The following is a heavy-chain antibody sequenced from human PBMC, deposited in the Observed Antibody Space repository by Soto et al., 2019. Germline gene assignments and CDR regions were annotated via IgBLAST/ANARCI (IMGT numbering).Heavy chain of an antibody. CDR3: AKEKIAVAGPYRPENFDY. CDR2: LSGSGGTT. J-gene: IGHJ4*02. CDR1: GFTFSSYA. D-gene: IGHD6-19*01. V-gene: IGHV3-23*01. Sequence: PGGSLRLSCAASGFTFSSYAMSWVRQTPGKGLEWVSTLSGSGGTTYYADSVKGRFTISRDNSKNMLYLQMNSLRAEDTAVYYCAKEKIAVAGPYRPENFDYWGQGTLVTVSS.